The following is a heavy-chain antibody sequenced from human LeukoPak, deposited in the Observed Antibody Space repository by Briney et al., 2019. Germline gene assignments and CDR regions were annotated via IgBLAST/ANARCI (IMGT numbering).Heavy chain of an antibody. CDR2: ISESGGST. V-gene: IGHV3-23*01. CDR1: GFTFNTYA. D-gene: IGHD6-19*01. CDR3: AKAGSDWYYFDS. J-gene: IGHJ4*02. Sequence: PGGFLRLSCAASGFTFNTYAMTWVRQAPGKGLEWVSDISESGGSTYYEDSVQGRFTISRDNSKNTLYLQMNSLRVEDTAIYYCAKAGSDWYYFDSWGQGTLVTVSS.